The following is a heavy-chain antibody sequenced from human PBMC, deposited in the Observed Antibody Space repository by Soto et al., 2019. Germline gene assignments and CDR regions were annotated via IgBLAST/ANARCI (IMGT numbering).Heavy chain of an antibody. D-gene: IGHD6-6*01. CDR2: IYHSGST. J-gene: IGHJ5*02. CDR3: ARERPDGARLDP. V-gene: IGHV4-30-4*01. CDR1: GGSISSGDYY. Sequence: QVQLQESGPGLVKPSQTLSLTCTVSGGSISSGDYYWSWIRQPPGKGLEWIGYIYHSGSTYYNPSLKSRVTLTVXXSKNQFSLKLSSVTAADTAVYYCARERPDGARLDPWGQGTLVTVSS.